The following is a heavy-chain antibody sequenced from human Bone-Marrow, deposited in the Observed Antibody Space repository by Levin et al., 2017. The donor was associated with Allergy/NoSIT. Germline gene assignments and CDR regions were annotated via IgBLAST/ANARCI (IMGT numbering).Heavy chain of an antibody. CDR1: GFPFSSYW. CDR2: IKQDGSEK. J-gene: IGHJ4*02. Sequence: LSLTCAASGFPFSSYWMTWVRQAPWKGLEWVANIKQDGSEKYYVDSVKGRFTISRDNAKDSLYLQMNSLRAEDTAVYYCATGPQWLAFEYWGQGTLVSVSS. V-gene: IGHV3-7*01. CDR3: ATGPQWLAFEY. D-gene: IGHD6-19*01.